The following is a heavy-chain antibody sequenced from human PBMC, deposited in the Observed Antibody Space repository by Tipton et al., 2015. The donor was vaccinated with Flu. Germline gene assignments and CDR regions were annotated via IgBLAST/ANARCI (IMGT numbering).Heavy chain of an antibody. D-gene: IGHD1-26*01. J-gene: IGHJ4*02. CDR3: ARGYSATYGKFDY. V-gene: IGHV4-59*01. CDR1: RGSISSYY. CDR2: IYYSGNT. Sequence: TLSLTCTVSRGSISSYYWSWIRQPPGKGLEWIGYIYYSGNTNYNPSLQSRVTISVDTSKSQFSLKLSSVTAADTAVYYCARGYSATYGKFDYWGRGTLVTVSS.